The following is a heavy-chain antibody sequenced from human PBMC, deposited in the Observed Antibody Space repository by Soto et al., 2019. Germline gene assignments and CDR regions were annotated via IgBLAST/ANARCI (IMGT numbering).Heavy chain of an antibody. D-gene: IGHD5-12*01. CDR2: ISGSGGST. V-gene: IGHV3-23*01. CDR3: AKDRYSGYDTNAFDI. Sequence: VGPLRLSCGAGGVTSSRCAMSRVRQAPGKGLEWVSAISGSGGSTYYADSVKGRFTISRDNSKNTLYLQMNSLRAEDTAVYYCAKDRYSGYDTNAFDIWGQGTMVTVSS. CDR1: GVTSSRCA. J-gene: IGHJ3*02.